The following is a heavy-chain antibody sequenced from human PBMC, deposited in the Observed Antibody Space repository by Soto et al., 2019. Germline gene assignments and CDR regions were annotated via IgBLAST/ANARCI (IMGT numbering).Heavy chain of an antibody. J-gene: IGHJ4*02. CDR3: TTDTPKYYYDSSGYLIPGSILFDY. Sequence: EVQLVESGGGLVKPGGSLRLSCAASGFTFSNAWMNWVRQAPGKGLEWVGRIKSKTDGGTTDYAAPVKGRFTISRDDSKNTLYLQMNRLKTEDTAVYYCTTDTPKYYYDSSGYLIPGSILFDYWGQGTLVTVSS. D-gene: IGHD3-22*01. CDR2: IKSKTDGGTT. CDR1: GFTFSNAW. V-gene: IGHV3-15*07.